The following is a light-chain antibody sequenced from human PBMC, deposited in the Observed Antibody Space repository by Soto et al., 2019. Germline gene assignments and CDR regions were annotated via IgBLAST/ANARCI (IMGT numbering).Light chain of an antibody. CDR1: QSIPTW. V-gene: IGKV1-5*01. J-gene: IGKJ2*01. CDR3: QQYNSYPYT. CDR2: DAS. Sequence: DIQMTQSPSTLSASVGDRVTITCRASQSIPTWLAWYQQKPGKAPKLLIYDASSLESGVPSRFSGSGSGTEFTLTISSLQPDDFATYYCQQYNSYPYTFGQGTKVDIK.